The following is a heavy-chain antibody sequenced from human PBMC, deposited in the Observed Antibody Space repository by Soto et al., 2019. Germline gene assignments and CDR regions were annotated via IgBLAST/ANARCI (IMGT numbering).Heavy chain of an antibody. Sequence: GGSLRLSCAASGFTFSSYWMSWVRQAPGKGLEWVANIKQDGSEKYYVDSVKGRFTISRDNAKNSLYLQMNSLRAEDTAVYYCARVGYCSGGSCYAGYYYYYMDVWGKGTTVTVSS. J-gene: IGHJ6*03. CDR1: GFTFSSYW. V-gene: IGHV3-7*01. CDR2: IKQDGSEK. CDR3: ARVGYCSGGSCYAGYYYYYMDV. D-gene: IGHD2-15*01.